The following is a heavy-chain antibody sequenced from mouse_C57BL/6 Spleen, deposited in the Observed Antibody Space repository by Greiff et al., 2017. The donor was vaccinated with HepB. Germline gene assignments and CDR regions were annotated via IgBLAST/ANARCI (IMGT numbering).Heavy chain of an antibody. CDR2: ISSGGDYT. Sequence: EVQRVESGAGLVKPGGSLKLSCAASGFTFSSYAMSWVRQTPEKRLEWVAYISSGGDYTYYADTVKGRFTISRDNARNTLYLQMSSLKSEDTAMYYCTAGERNYAMDDWGQGTSVTVSS. J-gene: IGHJ4*01. CDR1: GFTFSSYA. CDR3: TAGERNYAMDD. V-gene: IGHV5-9-1*02.